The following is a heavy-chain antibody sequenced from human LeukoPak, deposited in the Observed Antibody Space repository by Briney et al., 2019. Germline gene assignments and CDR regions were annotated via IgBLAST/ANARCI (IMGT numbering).Heavy chain of an antibody. CDR2: ISYDGSNK. J-gene: IGHJ6*04. CDR1: GFTFSSYA. Sequence: GRSLRLSCAASGFTFSSYAMHWVRQAPGKGLEWVAVISYDGSNKKYGDSVKGRFTISRDNSKNTLDLQMNSLRAEDTAVYYCAELGITMIGGVWGKGTTVTISS. CDR3: AELGITMIGGV. V-gene: IGHV3-30*04. D-gene: IGHD3-10*02.